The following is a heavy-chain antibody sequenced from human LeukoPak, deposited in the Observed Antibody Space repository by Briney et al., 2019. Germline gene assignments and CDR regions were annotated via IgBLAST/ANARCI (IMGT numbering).Heavy chain of an antibody. CDR1: GGSFSGYY. CDR2: INHSGST. Sequence: PSETLSLTCAVYGGSFSGYYWSWIRQPPGKGLEWIGEINHSGSTNYNPSLKSRVTISVDTSKNQFSLKLSSVTAADTAVYYCARGRDSDSSGSRAEFDYWGQGTLVTVSS. J-gene: IGHJ4*02. V-gene: IGHV4-34*01. D-gene: IGHD3-22*01. CDR3: ARGRDSDSSGSRAEFDY.